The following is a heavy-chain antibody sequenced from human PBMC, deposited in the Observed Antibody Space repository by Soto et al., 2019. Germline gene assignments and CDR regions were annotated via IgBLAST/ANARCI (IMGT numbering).Heavy chain of an antibody. V-gene: IGHV3-23*01. D-gene: IGHD2-2*01. J-gene: IGHJ5*02. CDR3: AKDSPEYQLLFNWFDL. CDR2: ISGSGGST. CDR1: GFTFSSYA. Sequence: EVQLLESGGGLVQPGGSLRLSCAASGFTFSSYAMSWVRQAPGKGLEWVSAISGSGGSTYYADSMKGRFTISRDNSKNSLYLQMNSLRAEDTAVYYCAKDSPEYQLLFNWFDLWGQGTLVTVFS.